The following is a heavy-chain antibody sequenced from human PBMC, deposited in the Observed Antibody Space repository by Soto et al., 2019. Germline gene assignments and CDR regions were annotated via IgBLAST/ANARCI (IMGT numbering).Heavy chain of an antibody. CDR2: ISSDGTHK. V-gene: IGHV3-33*06. Sequence: LRLSCGASGFIFNSYAIHWVGQAPGKGLEWVAVISSDGTHKYYGDSVKGRFTLSRDNSKNTVHLQMSSLSADDAALYYCAKGGKWAPGKSRWGQLVGRGPGTLVTRLL. CDR1: GFIFNSYA. D-gene: IGHD7-27*01. J-gene: IGHJ4*02. CDR3: AKGGKWAPGKSRWGQLVG.